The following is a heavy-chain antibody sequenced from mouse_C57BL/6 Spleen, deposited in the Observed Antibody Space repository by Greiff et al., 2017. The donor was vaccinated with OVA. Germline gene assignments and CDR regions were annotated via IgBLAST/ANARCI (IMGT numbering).Heavy chain of an antibody. V-gene: IGHV5-6*01. D-gene: IGHD3-2*02. CDR1: GFTFSSYG. Sequence: EVQGVESGGDLVKPGGSLKLSCAASGFTFSSYGMSWVRQTPDKRLEWVATISSGGSYTYYPDSVKGRFTISRDNAKNTLYLQMSSLKSEDTAMYYCEKQDSSGYWFAYWGQGTLVTVSA. CDR3: EKQDSSGYWFAY. CDR2: ISSGGSYT. J-gene: IGHJ3*01.